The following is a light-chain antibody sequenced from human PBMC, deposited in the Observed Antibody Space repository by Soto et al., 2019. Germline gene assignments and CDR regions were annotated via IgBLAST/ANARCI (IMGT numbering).Light chain of an antibody. CDR3: QQYGSSPRT. V-gene: IGKV3-20*01. CDR2: GAS. J-gene: IGKJ1*01. CDR1: QSISSSY. Sequence: GLSQCTGTLSLSPGDRATRSCRASQSISSSYLAWYQQKPGQAPRLLIYGASTRATGIPDRFSGSGSGTDFTLTISRLESEDFAGYYCQQYGSSPRTFGQGTKVDIK.